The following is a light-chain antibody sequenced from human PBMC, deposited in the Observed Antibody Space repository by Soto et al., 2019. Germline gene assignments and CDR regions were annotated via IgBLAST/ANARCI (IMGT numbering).Light chain of an antibody. V-gene: IGLV2-14*01. J-gene: IGLJ2*01. CDR3: SSYTSSSVV. CDR2: EVN. Sequence: QSALTQPASVSGPPGQSITISCTGSSSDVGGYNYVSWYQHHPGKAPKLMIYEVNNRPSGVSNRFSGSKSGNTASLTISGLQAEDEGDYYCSSYTSSSVVFGGGTKLTVL. CDR1: SSDVGGYNY.